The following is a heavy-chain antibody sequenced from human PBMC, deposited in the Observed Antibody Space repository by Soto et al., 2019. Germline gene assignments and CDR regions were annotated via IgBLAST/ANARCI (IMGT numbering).Heavy chain of an antibody. CDR3: AKEGNGDYESVFDY. J-gene: IGHJ4*02. D-gene: IGHD4-17*01. CDR1: GFTFDDYA. Sequence: EVQLVESGGGLVQPGRSLRLSCAASGFTFDDYAMHWVRQAPGKGLEWVSGISWNSGSIGYADSVKGRFTISRDNAKNSLYLQMNSLRAEDTALYYCAKEGNGDYESVFDYWGQGTQVTVSS. V-gene: IGHV3-9*01. CDR2: ISWNSGSI.